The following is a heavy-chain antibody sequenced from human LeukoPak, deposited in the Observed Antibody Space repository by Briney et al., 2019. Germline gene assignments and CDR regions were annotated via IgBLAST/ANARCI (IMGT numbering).Heavy chain of an antibody. CDR3: AKDGDLTGTIDY. CDR2: IWYDGSNK. V-gene: IGHV3-33*06. Sequence: PGGSLRLSCAASGFTFSNYGMHWVRQAPGKGLEWVAVIWYDGSNKYYADSVKGRFTTSRDNSKNTLYLQMNSLRAEDTAVYYCAKDGDLTGTIDYWGQGTLVTVSS. CDR1: GFTFSNYG. D-gene: IGHD1-7*01. J-gene: IGHJ4*02.